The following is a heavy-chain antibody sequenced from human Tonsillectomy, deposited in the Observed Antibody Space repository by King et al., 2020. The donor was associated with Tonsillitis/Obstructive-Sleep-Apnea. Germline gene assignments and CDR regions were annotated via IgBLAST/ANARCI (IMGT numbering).Heavy chain of an antibody. Sequence: VQLVESGGGLVKPGGSLRLSCAASGFTFSDYYMSWIRQAPGKGREWVSYITSSSSYSNYSDSVKGRFTISRDNAKNSLFLQMNSLRDEDTAVYYCARVSHCGSTSCYDFDYWGQGTLVTVSS. J-gene: IGHJ4*02. V-gene: IGHV3-11*05. CDR1: GFTFSDYY. D-gene: IGHD2-2*01. CDR3: ARVSHCGSTSCYDFDY. CDR2: ITSSSSYS.